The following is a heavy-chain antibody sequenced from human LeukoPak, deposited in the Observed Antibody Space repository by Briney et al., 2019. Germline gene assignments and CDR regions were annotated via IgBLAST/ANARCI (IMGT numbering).Heavy chain of an antibody. CDR3: ARHATYYYDSSGSNWFDP. CDR1: GGSISSDD. J-gene: IGHJ5*02. V-gene: IGHV4-59*08. D-gene: IGHD3-22*01. CDR2: IYYSGST. Sequence: SETLSLTCTVSGGSISSDDWSWIRQPPGKGLEWIGYIYYSGSTNYNPSLKSRVTISVDTSKNQFSLKLSSVTAADTAVYYCARHATYYYDSSGSNWFDPWGQGTLVTVSS.